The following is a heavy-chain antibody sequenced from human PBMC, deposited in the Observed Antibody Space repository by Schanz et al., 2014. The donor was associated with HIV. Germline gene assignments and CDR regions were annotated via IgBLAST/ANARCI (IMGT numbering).Heavy chain of an antibody. CDR1: GYTFSSYS. Sequence: QVQLVQSGTEVKKPGASVRVSCKASGYTFSSYSLSWVRQAPGQGLEWMGWISAYNGHPHYGQKSQGRFTMTSDTSTSTAYMELRNLRSDDTAVFYCARVGAGVTVFFDYWGQGTLVSVSS. CDR3: ARVGAGVTVFFDY. CDR2: ISAYNGHP. J-gene: IGHJ4*02. V-gene: IGHV1-18*01. D-gene: IGHD3-10*01.